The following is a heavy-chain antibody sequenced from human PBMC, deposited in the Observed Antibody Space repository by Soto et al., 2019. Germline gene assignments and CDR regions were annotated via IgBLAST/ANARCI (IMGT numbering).Heavy chain of an antibody. Sequence: SSETLSLTCAVYGGSFSGYYWSWIRQPPGKGLEWIGEINHSGSTNYNPSLKSRVTISVDTSKNQFSLKLSSVTAADTAVYYCARSGIIRGVIRAYYYYYYMDVWGKGTTVTVAS. D-gene: IGHD3-10*01. CDR3: ARSGIIRGVIRAYYYYYYMDV. CDR2: INHSGST. CDR1: GGSFSGYY. J-gene: IGHJ6*03. V-gene: IGHV4-34*01.